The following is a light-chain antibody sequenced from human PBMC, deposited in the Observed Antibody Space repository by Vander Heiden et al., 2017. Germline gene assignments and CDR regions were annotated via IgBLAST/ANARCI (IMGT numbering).Light chain of an antibody. CDR2: EVS. CDR1: SSDVGGYNY. J-gene: IGLJ1*01. CDR3: SSYTSSSPFV. Sequence: QSALTHPASASGSPGQSITISCTGTSSDVGGYNYVSWYQQHPGKAPKLMIYEVSNRPSGVSNRFSGSKSGNTASLTISGLQAEDEADYYCSSYTSSSPFVFGTGTKVTVL. V-gene: IGLV2-14*01.